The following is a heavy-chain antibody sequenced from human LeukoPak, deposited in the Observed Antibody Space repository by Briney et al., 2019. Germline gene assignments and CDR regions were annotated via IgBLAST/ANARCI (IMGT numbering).Heavy chain of an antibody. Sequence: GGSLRLSCAASGFTFSNYWMSWVRQAPGKGLEWVANIKQDGSEKYFVDSTKGRVTISRDNAKKSLYLQMNSLRAEDTAVYYCARMSSSGYFVWGQGALITVSS. V-gene: IGHV3-7*01. CDR2: IKQDGSEK. D-gene: IGHD3-22*01. CDR1: GFTFSNYW. J-gene: IGHJ4*02. CDR3: ARMSSSGYFV.